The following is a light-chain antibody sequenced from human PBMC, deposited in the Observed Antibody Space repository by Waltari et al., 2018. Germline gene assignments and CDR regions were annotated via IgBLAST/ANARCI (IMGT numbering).Light chain of an antibody. V-gene: IGLV1-44*01. CDR2: SNN. Sequence: QSVLTQPPSASGTPGQRVTISCSVSSSNIGSNTVNWYQQLPGTAPKLLIYSNNQRPSGVPDRFSGSKSGTSASLAISGLQSEDEADYYCVAWDDSLNGPVFGGGTKLTVL. J-gene: IGLJ2*01. CDR3: VAWDDSLNGPV. CDR1: SSNIGSNT.